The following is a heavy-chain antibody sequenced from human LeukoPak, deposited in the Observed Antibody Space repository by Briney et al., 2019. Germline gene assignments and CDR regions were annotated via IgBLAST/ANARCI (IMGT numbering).Heavy chain of an antibody. CDR3: ARDPHSSTWYDY. Sequence: AAVKVSCKASGYTFTSYYMHWVRQAPGQGLEWMGIINMSGGSTSYAQKFQGRVTMTRDTSTSTVYMELSSLRSEDTAVYYCARDPHSSTWYDYWGQGTLVTASS. CDR1: GYTFTSYY. J-gene: IGHJ4*02. CDR2: INMSGGST. V-gene: IGHV1-46*01. D-gene: IGHD6-13*01.